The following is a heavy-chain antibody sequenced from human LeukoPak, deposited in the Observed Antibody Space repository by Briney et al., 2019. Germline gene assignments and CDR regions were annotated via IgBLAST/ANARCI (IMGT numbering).Heavy chain of an antibody. CDR1: GFSLSTSGVG. V-gene: IGHV2-5*01. J-gene: IGHJ4*02. Sequence: SGPTLVKPTQTLTLTCTFSGFSLSTSGVGVGWIRQPPGKALEWLALIYWNDDKRYSPSLKSRLTITKDTSKNQVVLTITNMDPVDTATCYCAHSRGRYSYAPPDYWGQGTLVTVSS. D-gene: IGHD5-18*01. CDR2: IYWNDDK. CDR3: AHSRGRYSYAPPDY.